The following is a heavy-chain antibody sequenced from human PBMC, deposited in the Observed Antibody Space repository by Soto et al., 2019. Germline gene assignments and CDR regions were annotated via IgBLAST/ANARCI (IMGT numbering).Heavy chain of an antibody. CDR2: IIPIFGTA. CDR1: GGTFSSYA. CDR3: AKSRKMATHLGAFDI. J-gene: IGHJ3*02. D-gene: IGHD2-15*01. Sequence: GASVKVSCKASGGTFSSYAISWVRQAPGQGLEWMGGIIPIFGTANYAQKFQGRVTITADESTSTAYMELSSLRSEDTAVYYCAKSRKMATHLGAFDIWGQGTMVNVSS. V-gene: IGHV1-69*13.